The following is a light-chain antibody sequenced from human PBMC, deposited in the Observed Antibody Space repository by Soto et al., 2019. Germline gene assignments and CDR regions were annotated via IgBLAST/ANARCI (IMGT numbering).Light chain of an antibody. CDR3: SSYTSSSTLRV. J-gene: IGLJ3*02. Sequence: QSALTQPASVSGSPGQSITIYCTGTRSDVGGYKYVSWYQQHPGKVPKLMIYEVSNRPSGVSNRFSGSKSGNTASLTISGLQAEDEADYYCSSYTSSSTLRVFGGGTKLTVL. V-gene: IGLV2-14*01. CDR1: RSDVGGYKY. CDR2: EVS.